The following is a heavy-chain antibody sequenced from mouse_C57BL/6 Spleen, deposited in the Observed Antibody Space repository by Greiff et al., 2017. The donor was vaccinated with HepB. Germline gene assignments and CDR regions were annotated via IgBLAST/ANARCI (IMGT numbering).Heavy chain of an antibody. CDR2: ISSGSSTI. J-gene: IGHJ1*03. V-gene: IGHV5-17*01. CDR3: ARQGDYYGSRGRYFDV. D-gene: IGHD1-1*01. CDR1: GFTFSDYG. Sequence: EVQRVESGGGLVKPGGSLKLSCAASGFTFSDYGMHWVRQAPEKGLEWVAYISSGSSTIYYADTVKGRFTISRDNAKNTLFLQMTSLRSEDTAMYYCARQGDYYGSRGRYFDVWGTGTTVTVSS.